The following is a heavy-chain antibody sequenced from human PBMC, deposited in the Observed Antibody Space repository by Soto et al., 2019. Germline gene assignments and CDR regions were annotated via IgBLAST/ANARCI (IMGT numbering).Heavy chain of an antibody. CDR1: GGSISSSSYY. CDR2: IYYSGST. D-gene: IGHD3-10*01. CDR3: FLWFGEF. V-gene: IGHV4-39*01. J-gene: IGHJ4*02. Sequence: SETLSLTCTVSGGSISSSSYYWGWIRQPPGKGLEWIGSIYYSGSTYYNPSLKSRVTISVDTSKNQFSLKLSSVTAADTAVYYCFLWFGEFWGQGTLVTVSS.